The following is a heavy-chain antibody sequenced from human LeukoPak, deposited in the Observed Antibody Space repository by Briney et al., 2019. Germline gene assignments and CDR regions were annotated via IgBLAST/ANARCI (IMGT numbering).Heavy chain of an antibody. Sequence: GGPLRLSCAASGFTFSSYDMHWVRQATGKGLEWVSAIGTAGDTYYPGSVKGRFTISRENAKNSLYLQMNSLRAEDTAVYYCASGYSNDHFWSPPGDFWGQGTLVTVSS. CDR3: ASGYSNDHFWSPPGDF. CDR2: IGTAGDT. CDR1: GFTFSSYD. D-gene: IGHD3-3*02. J-gene: IGHJ4*02. V-gene: IGHV3-13*04.